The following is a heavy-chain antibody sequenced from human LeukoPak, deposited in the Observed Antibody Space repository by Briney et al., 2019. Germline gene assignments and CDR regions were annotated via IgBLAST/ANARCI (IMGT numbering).Heavy chain of an antibody. CDR1: GVSFSGYY. D-gene: IGHD1-14*01. J-gene: IGHJ3*02. CDR2: INHSGST. CDR3: ARRGITTRAAFDI. Sequence: SETLSLTCAVYGVSFSGYYWSWIRQPPGKGLEWIGEINHSGSTNYNPSLKSRVTISVDTSKNQFSLKLSSVTAADTAVYYCARRGITTRAAFDIWGQGTMVIVSS. V-gene: IGHV4-34*01.